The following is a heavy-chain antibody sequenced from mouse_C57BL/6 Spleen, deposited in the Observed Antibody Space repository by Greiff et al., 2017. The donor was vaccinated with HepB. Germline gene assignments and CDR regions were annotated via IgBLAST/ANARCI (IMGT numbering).Heavy chain of an antibody. CDR3: ARATTVVATYYYAMDY. CDR2: IYPGDGDT. D-gene: IGHD1-1*01. Sequence: VQLQQSGAELVKPGASVKISCKASGYAFSSYWMNWVKQRPGKGLEWIGQIYPGDGDTNYNGKFKGKATLTADKSSSTAYMQLGSLTSEDSAVFFCARATTVVATYYYAMDYWGQGTSVTVSS. CDR1: GYAFSSYW. V-gene: IGHV1-80*01. J-gene: IGHJ4*01.